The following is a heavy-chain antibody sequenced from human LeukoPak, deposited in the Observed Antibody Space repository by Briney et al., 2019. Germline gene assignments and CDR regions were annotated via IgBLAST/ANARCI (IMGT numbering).Heavy chain of an antibody. CDR1: GYTFTSYY. Sequence: GASVKVSCKAYGYTFTSYYMHWVRQAPGQGLEWMGIINPSGGSTSYAQKFQGRVTMTRDTSTSTVYMELSSLRSEDTAVYYCAGCPYGSGSYYNGDDAFDIWGQGTMVTVSS. J-gene: IGHJ3*02. CDR3: AGCPYGSGSYYNGDDAFDI. D-gene: IGHD3-10*01. V-gene: IGHV1-46*01. CDR2: INPSGGST.